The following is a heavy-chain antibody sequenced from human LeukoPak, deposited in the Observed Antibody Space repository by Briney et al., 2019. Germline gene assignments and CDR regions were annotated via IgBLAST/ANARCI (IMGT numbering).Heavy chain of an antibody. Sequence: PSETPSLTCTVSGDSIGGSGYYWTWIRQHPGRGLEWIGYIFYTGITYYNASLRSRISLSVDTSRNQFSLKLDSVTAADTAVYYCARATDGSNWMGWYFDLWGRGTLATVSS. CDR2: IFYTGIT. CDR3: ARATDGSNWMGWYFDL. J-gene: IGHJ2*01. V-gene: IGHV4-31*03. D-gene: IGHD4-23*01. CDR1: GDSIGGSGYY.